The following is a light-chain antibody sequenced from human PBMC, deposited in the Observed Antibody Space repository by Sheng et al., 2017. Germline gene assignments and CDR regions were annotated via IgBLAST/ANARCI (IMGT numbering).Light chain of an antibody. J-gene: IGKJ2*01. Sequence: DIVMTQSPATLSVSPGERATLSCRASHNIVTYLAWYQWKPGQPPRLLLYGASSRGTGIPARFSGSGSGTEFTLTISSLQSEDFAVYFCQQYNDWPMYTFGQGTKLEIK. CDR3: QQYNDWPMYT. V-gene: IGKV3-15*01. CDR1: HNIVTY. CDR2: GAS.